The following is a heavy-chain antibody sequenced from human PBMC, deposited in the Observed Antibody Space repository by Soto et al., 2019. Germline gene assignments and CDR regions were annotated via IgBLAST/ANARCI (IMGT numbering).Heavy chain of an antibody. CDR1: GGSFSGYY. Sequence: QVQLQQWGAGLLKPSETLSLTCAVYGGSFSGYYWSWIRQPPGKGLEWIGEINHSGSTNYNPSLKSRVTISVDTSKNQFSLKLRSVTAADTPVYYCARGGRFYNDYWGRGNLVTDSS. CDR3: ARGGRFYNDY. CDR2: INHSGST. J-gene: IGHJ4*02. V-gene: IGHV4-34*01. D-gene: IGHD3-10*01.